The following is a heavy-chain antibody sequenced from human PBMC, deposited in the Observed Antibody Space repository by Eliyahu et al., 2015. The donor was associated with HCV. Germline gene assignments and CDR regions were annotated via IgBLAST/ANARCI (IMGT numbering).Heavy chain of an antibody. Sequence: QVQLVQSGAEVKKPGASVKVSCKASGYTFTSYGISWVRQAPGQRAWVDGLVRRLPGNTNYAQKLQGRVTMTTDTSTSTAYMELRSLRSDDTAVYYCARDAPMVRGGKRPYFDYWGQGTLVTVSS. V-gene: IGHV1-18*04. D-gene: IGHD3-10*01. CDR1: GYTFTSYG. CDR2: RRLPGNT. CDR3: ARDAPMVRGGKRPYFDY. J-gene: IGHJ4*02.